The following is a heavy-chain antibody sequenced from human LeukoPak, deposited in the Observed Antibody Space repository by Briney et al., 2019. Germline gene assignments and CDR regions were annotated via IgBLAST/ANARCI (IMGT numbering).Heavy chain of an antibody. D-gene: IGHD3-9*01. J-gene: IGHJ4*02. Sequence: SGGSLRLSCAASGFTFSDYYMSWIRQAPGKGLEWVSYISSSSSYTNYADSVKGRFTISRDNAKNSLYLQMYSLRAEDTAAYYCARSYYDILTGYYPHFDYWGQGTLVTVSS. CDR3: ARSYYDILTGYYPHFDY. V-gene: IGHV3-11*06. CDR2: ISSSSSYT. CDR1: GFTFSDYY.